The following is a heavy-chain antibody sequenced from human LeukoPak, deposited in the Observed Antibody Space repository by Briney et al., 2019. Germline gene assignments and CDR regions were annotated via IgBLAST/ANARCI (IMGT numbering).Heavy chain of an antibody. Sequence: PSETLSLTCAVSGGSISSGGYSWSWIRQPPGKGLEWIGYIYYSGSTYYNPSLKSRVTISVDTSKNQFSLKLSSVTAADTAVYYCARVPGYCSGGSCYQQVNWFDPWGQGTLVTVSS. CDR1: GGSISSGGYS. D-gene: IGHD2-15*01. J-gene: IGHJ5*02. V-gene: IGHV4-30-4*07. CDR3: ARVPGYCSGGSCYQQVNWFDP. CDR2: IYYSGST.